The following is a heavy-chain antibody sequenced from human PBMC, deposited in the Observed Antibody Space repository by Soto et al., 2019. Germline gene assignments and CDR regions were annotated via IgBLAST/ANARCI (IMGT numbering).Heavy chain of an antibody. D-gene: IGHD5-12*01. CDR3: ARALGYSGYAGMDV. V-gene: IGHV1-8*01. J-gene: IGHJ6*02. CDR1: GYTFTSYD. Sequence: ASVKVSCKTSGYTFTSYDIHWVRQATGQGLEWMGWMNPYSGNTVYAQKLQGRIIMTRNTSTSTAYMELSSLRSDDTAVYYCARALGYSGYAGMDVWGQGTKVTVSS. CDR2: MNPYSGNT.